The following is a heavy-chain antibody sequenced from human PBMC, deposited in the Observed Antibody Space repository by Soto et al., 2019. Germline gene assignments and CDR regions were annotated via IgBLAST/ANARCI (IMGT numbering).Heavy chain of an antibody. CDR3: ARAGGLGELFSHPIDY. Sequence: PGGSLRLSCAASGFTFSSYEMNWVRQAPGKGLEWVSYISSSGSTIYYADSVKGRFTISRDNAKNSLYLQMNSLRAEDTAVYYCARAGGLGELFSHPIDYCGQGPLVTVSS. J-gene: IGHJ4*02. CDR2: ISSSGSTI. V-gene: IGHV3-48*03. D-gene: IGHD3-10*01. CDR1: GFTFSSYE.